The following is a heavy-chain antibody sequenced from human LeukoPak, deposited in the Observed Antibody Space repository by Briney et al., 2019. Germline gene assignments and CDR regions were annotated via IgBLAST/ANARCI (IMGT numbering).Heavy chain of an antibody. CDR2: IIPIFGTA. CDR1: GGTFSSYA. Sequence: SVKVSCKASGGTFSSYAISWVRQAPGQGLESMGGIIPIFGTANYAQKFQGRDTITTDESTSTAYMELSSLRSEDTAVYYCARVGSGSYPYYYYMDVWGKGTTVTVSS. J-gene: IGHJ6*03. D-gene: IGHD3-10*01. CDR3: ARVGSGSYPYYYYMDV. V-gene: IGHV1-69*05.